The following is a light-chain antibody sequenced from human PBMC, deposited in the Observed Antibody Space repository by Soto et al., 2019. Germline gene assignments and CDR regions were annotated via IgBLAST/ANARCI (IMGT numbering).Light chain of an antibody. J-gene: IGKJ1*01. CDR3: QQYDGYPPQT. V-gene: IGKV1-5*01. CDR2: DSS. CDR1: QSERNW. Sequence: DIQMTQSPSTLFASVGDRVTITCRASQSERNWLAWYQQKPGRAPQLLIYDSSTLEPGVPSRFRGSGSGTEFTLTINGLQPDDFATYYCQQYDGYPPQTFGQGTKVEIK.